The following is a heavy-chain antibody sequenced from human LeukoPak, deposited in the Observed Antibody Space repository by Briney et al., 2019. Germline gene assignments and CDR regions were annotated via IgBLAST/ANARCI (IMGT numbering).Heavy chain of an antibody. V-gene: IGHV3-30*02. Sequence: GGSLRLSCAASGFTFSGCGMHWVRQAPGKGLEWVAFIWYDGRDKYYTDSVKGRFTISRDNAKNTLYLQMNSLRAEDTAVYYCAKVLSLRDSDWVLYVDYWGQGTLVTVSS. CDR1: GFTFSGCG. D-gene: IGHD3-9*01. J-gene: IGHJ4*02. CDR2: IWYDGRDK. CDR3: AKVLSLRDSDWVLYVDY.